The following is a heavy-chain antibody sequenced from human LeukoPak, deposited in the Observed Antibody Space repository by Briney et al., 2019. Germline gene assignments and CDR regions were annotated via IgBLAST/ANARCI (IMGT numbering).Heavy chain of an antibody. D-gene: IGHD1-26*01. J-gene: IGHJ4*02. CDR1: GFTFSSYA. CDR3: ARSQGSGSYYVAGY. Sequence: GGSLRLSCAASGFTFSSYAMHWVRQAPGKGLEWVAVISYDGSNKYYADSVKGRFTISRDNSKNTLYLQMNSLRAEDTAVYYCARSQGSGSYYVAGYWGQGTLVTVSS. CDR2: ISYDGSNK. V-gene: IGHV3-30-3*01.